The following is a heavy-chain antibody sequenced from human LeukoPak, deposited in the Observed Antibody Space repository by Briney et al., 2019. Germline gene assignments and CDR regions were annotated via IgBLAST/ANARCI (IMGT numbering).Heavy chain of an antibody. V-gene: IGHV4-39*01. Sequence: SETLSLTCTVSGGSISSSSYYWGWIRQPPGKGLEWIGSIYYSGSTYYNPSLKSRVTISVDTSKNQFSLKLSSVTAADTAVYYCARHSGNHLRAFDIWGQGTMVTVSS. CDR3: ARHSGNHLRAFDI. CDR2: IYYSGST. D-gene: IGHD1-14*01. J-gene: IGHJ3*02. CDR1: GGSISSSSYY.